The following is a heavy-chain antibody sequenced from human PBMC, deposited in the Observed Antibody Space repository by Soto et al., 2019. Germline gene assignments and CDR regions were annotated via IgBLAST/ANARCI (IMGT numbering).Heavy chain of an antibody. CDR2: LYWVDDN. J-gene: IGHJ4*02. CDR1: GFSLSTSGVG. Sequence: QITLKESGPTLVKPTQTLTLTCTFSGFSLSTSGVGVGWIRQPPGKDLEWLALLYWVDDNRYNPTLRSRLTLTKDTSKNQVVLTMTNMDPVDTATYYCAHGSGWLSDYWGQGTLVTVSS. CDR3: AHGSGWLSDY. D-gene: IGHD6-19*01. V-gene: IGHV2-5*02.